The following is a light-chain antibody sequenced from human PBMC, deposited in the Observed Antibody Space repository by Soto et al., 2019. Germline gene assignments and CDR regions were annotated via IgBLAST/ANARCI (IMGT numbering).Light chain of an antibody. CDR1: QSVSSY. Sequence: EIVLTQSPATLSLSPGERATLSCRASQSVSSYLAWYQQKPGQAPRLLIYDASNRATGIPARFSGSGSGTDFTLTISSLEPDDFAGYYCQQRSSITFGQGTRLEIK. J-gene: IGKJ5*01. CDR2: DAS. CDR3: QQRSSIT. V-gene: IGKV3-11*01.